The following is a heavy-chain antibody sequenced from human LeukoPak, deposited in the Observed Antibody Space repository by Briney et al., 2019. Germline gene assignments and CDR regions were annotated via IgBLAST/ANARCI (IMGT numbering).Heavy chain of an antibody. D-gene: IGHD2-21*02. J-gene: IGHJ4*02. Sequence: PGGSLRLSCAASGFTFSSYSMNWVRQAPGKGLEWVSSISSSSSYIYYADSVKGRFTISRDNAKNSLYLQMNSLRAEGTAVYYCARRGYCGGDCYSYWGQGTLATVSS. V-gene: IGHV3-21*01. CDR3: ARRGYCGGDCYSY. CDR2: ISSSSSYI. CDR1: GFTFSSYS.